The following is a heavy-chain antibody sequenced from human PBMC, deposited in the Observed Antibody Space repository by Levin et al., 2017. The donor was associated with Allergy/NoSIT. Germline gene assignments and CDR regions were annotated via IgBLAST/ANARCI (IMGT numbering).Heavy chain of an antibody. V-gene: IGHV3-53*01. J-gene: IGHJ5*02. CDR3: ARGGSSWYGGWFDP. Sequence: GESLKISCAASGFTVSSNYMSWVRQAPGKGLEWVSVIYSGGSTYYADSVKGRFTISRDNSKNTLYLQMNSLRAEDTAVYYCARGGSSWYGGWFDPWGQGTLVTVSS. D-gene: IGHD6-13*01. CDR2: IYSGGST. CDR1: GFTVSSNY.